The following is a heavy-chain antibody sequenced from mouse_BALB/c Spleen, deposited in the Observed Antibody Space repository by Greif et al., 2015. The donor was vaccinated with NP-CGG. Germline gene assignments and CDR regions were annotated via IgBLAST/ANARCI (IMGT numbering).Heavy chain of an antibody. CDR1: GYTFTSYV. CDR3: ARGGGQLGLRFAY. CDR2: INPYNDGT. V-gene: IGHV1-14*01. J-gene: IGHJ3*01. D-gene: IGHD3-2*01. Sequence: VQLQQSGPELVKPGASVKMPCKASGYTFTSYVMHWVKQKPGQGLEWIGYINPYNDGTKYNEKFKGKATLTSDKSSSTAYMELSSLTPEDSAVYYCARGGGQLGLRFAYWGQGTLVTVSA.